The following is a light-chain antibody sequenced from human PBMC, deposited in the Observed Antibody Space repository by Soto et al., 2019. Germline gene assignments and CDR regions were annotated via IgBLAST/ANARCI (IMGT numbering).Light chain of an antibody. CDR1: QSISSY. CDR3: QHLNRYPTPIT. V-gene: IGKV1-39*01. Sequence: DIHMTQSPSSLSASVGYRFTITCGAGQSISSYLNWYQQKPVKAPKLLXYAASSLRSGVPSRFSGSRSGTEFTLTISSLQPADFATYNCQHLNRYPTPITFGQGTRLQIK. J-gene: IGKJ5*01. CDR2: AAS.